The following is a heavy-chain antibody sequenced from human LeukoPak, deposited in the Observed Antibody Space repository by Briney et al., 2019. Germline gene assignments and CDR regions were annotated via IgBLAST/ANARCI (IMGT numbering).Heavy chain of an antibody. CDR1: GFTFHRYW. V-gene: IGHV3-74*01. D-gene: IGHD5/OR15-5a*01. Sequence: SLTLSCGAPGFTFHRYWLHSVRQAPRNGLVWLSRIDIAGTDTLYADSVQSRFAISRAHAQNTLCLQTHALRAHGTAVHSCARCVYFHGFDIWRQGTMVTVSS. CDR3: ARCVYFHGFDI. J-gene: IGHJ3*02. CDR2: IDIAGTDT.